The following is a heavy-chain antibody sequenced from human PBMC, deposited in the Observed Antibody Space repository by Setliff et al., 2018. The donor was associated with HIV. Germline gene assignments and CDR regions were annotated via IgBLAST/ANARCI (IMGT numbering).Heavy chain of an antibody. CDR1: GASFSGSF. J-gene: IGHJ5*02. V-gene: IGHV4-34*01. CDR2: ISHTGNT. D-gene: IGHD7-27*01. CDR3: ARCRLNGGFNL. Sequence: PSETLSLTCAVYGASFSGSFWSWIRQSPGKGLAWIGQISHTGNTNYNPFLKSRVTISLDMSKNQFSLKLSSVTAADTAVYYCARCRLNGGFNLWGQGTLVTVSS.